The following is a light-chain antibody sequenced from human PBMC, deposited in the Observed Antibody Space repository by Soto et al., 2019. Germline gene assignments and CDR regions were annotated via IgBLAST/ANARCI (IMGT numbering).Light chain of an antibody. Sequence: EIVLTHSPDTLSCSGGKRATLSCRASQSVSSSYLAWYQQKPGQAPRLLIYGASSRATGIPDRFSGSGSGTDFTLTISRLEPEDFAVYYCQQYGSSPKITFGQGTRLEIK. J-gene: IGKJ5*01. CDR2: GAS. V-gene: IGKV3-20*01. CDR3: QQYGSSPKIT. CDR1: QSVSSSY.